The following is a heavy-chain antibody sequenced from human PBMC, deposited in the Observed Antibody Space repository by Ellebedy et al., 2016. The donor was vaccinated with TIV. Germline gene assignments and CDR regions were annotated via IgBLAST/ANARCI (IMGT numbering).Heavy chain of an antibody. Sequence: GESLKISCAASGFIFSSHWMSWVRQAPGKGLEWVGNIEQDGSEKFYLDSVNGRFSISRDNAKNSLYLQMNRVRVEDTAVYYCARDRGTPTADVWGQGTTVTVSS. CDR2: IEQDGSEK. CDR1: GFIFSSHW. V-gene: IGHV3-7*03. D-gene: IGHD3-10*01. CDR3: ARDRGTPTADV. J-gene: IGHJ6*02.